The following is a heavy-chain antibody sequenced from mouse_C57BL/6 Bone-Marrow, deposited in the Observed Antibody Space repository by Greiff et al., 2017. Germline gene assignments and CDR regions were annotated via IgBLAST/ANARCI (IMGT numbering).Heavy chain of an antibody. J-gene: IGHJ1*03. CDR2: LSSGGDYI. D-gene: IGHD2-5*01. CDR3: TRDHYSNYLWYFDV. V-gene: IGHV5-9-1*02. CDR1: GFTFSSYA. Sequence: EVTVVESGEGLVKPGGSLKLSCAASGFTFSSYALSWFRQTPEKRLEWVAYLSSGGDYIYYADTVKGRITISRANARNTLYLQMSSLKSEDTAMYYCTRDHYSNYLWYFDVWGTGTTVTVSS.